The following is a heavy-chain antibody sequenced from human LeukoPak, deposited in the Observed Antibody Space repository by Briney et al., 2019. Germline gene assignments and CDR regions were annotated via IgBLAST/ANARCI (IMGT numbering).Heavy chain of an antibody. V-gene: IGHV1-69*05. CDR2: IIPICGTA. D-gene: IGHD1-26*01. CDR3: ARGPELRFDY. CDR1: GGSFSSYA. J-gene: IGHJ4*02. Sequence: ASVTVSCKASGGSFSSYAISWVRQAPGQGLEWMGGIIPICGTANYAQKFQGRITITTNKSTSTAYMELTNQRAEDTAVYYCARGPELRFDYWGQGTLVTVSS.